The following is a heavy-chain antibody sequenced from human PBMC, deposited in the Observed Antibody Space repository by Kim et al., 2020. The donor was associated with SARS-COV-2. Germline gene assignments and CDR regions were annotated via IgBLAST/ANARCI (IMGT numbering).Heavy chain of an antibody. J-gene: IGHJ6*02. CDR1: GGSISSGGYY. V-gene: IGHV4-31*03. Sequence: SETLSLTCTVSGGSISSGGYYWSWIRQHPGKGLEWIGYIYYSGSTYYNPSLKSRVTISVDTSKNQFSLKLSSVTAADTAVYYCARDYYGSGSYYSAVSVGMDVWGQGTTVTVSS. CDR2: IYYSGST. D-gene: IGHD3-10*01. CDR3: ARDYYGSGSYYSAVSVGMDV.